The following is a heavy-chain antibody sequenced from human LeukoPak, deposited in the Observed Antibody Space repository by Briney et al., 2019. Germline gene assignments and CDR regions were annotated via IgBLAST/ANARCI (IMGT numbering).Heavy chain of an antibody. CDR3: ARDNEVAARSFDY. Sequence: PSETLSLTCAVYGGSFSGYYWSWIRQPPGKGLEWIGEINHSGSTNYNPSLKSRVTLSVDTSKNQFSLKLTSVTAADTAVYYCARDNEVAARSFDYWGLGTLVTVSS. V-gene: IGHV4-34*01. J-gene: IGHJ4*02. D-gene: IGHD6-6*01. CDR1: GGSFSGYY. CDR2: INHSGST.